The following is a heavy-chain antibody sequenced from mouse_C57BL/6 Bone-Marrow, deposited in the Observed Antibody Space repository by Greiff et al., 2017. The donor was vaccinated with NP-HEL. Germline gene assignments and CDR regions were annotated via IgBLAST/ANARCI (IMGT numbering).Heavy chain of an antibody. Sequence: QVQLQQPGAELVMPGASVKLSCKASGYTFTSYWMHWVKQRPGQGLEWIGEIDPSDSSTNYNQKFKGKSTLTVDKSSSTAYMQLSSLTSEDSAVYYCARKGSYYYGSSYEWYFDVWGTGTTVTVSS. J-gene: IGHJ1*03. CDR3: ARKGSYYYGSSYEWYFDV. CDR2: IDPSDSST. D-gene: IGHD1-1*01. V-gene: IGHV1-69*01. CDR1: GYTFTSYW.